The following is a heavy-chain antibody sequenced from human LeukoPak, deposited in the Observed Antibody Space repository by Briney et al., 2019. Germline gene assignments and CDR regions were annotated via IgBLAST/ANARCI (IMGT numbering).Heavy chain of an antibody. CDR2: IYSGGST. V-gene: IGHV3-66*02. CDR3: ARARLVYGSGSYHFDY. J-gene: IGHJ4*02. D-gene: IGHD3-10*01. CDR1: GFTVSSNY. Sequence: PGGSLRLSCSASGFTVSSNYMSWVRQAPGKGLEWVSVIYSGGSTYYADSVKGRFTISRVNSKNTLYLQMNSLRAEDTAVYYCARARLVYGSGSYHFDYWGQGTLVTVSS.